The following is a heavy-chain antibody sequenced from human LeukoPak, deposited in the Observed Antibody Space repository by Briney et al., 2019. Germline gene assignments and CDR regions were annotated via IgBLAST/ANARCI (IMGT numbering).Heavy chain of an antibody. J-gene: IGHJ4*02. CDR3: ATLNIAASH. CDR2: LNSDGSNT. CDR1: GFTFSSYW. V-gene: IGHV3-74*01. D-gene: IGHD6-6*01. Sequence: GGSLRLSCAASGFTFSSYWMHWVRRAPGKGLVWVSRLNSDGSNTNYADSVKGRFTISRDNAKNTLYLQMNSLRAEDTAIYYCATLNIAASHWGLGTLVTVSS.